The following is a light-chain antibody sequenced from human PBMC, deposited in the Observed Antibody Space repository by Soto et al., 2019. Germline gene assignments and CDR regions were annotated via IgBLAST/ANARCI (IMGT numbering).Light chain of an antibody. J-gene: IGKJ1*01. CDR1: QSISNW. CDR3: QQCNTFWT. Sequence: DIQMTQSPSTLSASVGDRVPITCRASQSISNWLAWYQQKPGKAPKLLIYDVSSLESGVPSRFSGSGSGTEFTLTISSLQPDDFATYYCQQCNTFWTFGQGTKVDI. CDR2: DVS. V-gene: IGKV1-5*01.